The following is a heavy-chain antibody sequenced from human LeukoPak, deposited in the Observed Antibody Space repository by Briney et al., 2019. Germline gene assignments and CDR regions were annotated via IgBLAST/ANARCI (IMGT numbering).Heavy chain of an antibody. V-gene: IGHV1-2*02. CDR1: GYTFTGYY. J-gene: IGHJ4*02. D-gene: IGHD3-10*01. Sequence: ASVKVSCKASGYTFTGYYMHWVRQAPGQGLEWMGWINPNSGGTNYVQKFQGRVTMTTDTSTSTAYMELRSLRSDDTAVYYCARGQTNRLLWVGELLSNINPFDYWGQGTLVTVSS. CDR3: ARGQTNRLLWVGELLSNINPFDY. CDR2: INPNSGGT.